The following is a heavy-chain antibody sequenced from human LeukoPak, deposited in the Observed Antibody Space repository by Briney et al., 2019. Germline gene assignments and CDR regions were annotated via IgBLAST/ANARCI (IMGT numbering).Heavy chain of an antibody. V-gene: IGHV1-2*06. D-gene: IGHD2-15*01. CDR3: ARVHVARYYYYGMDV. CDR1: GYTFTGYY. J-gene: IGHJ6*02. CDR2: INPNSGGT. Sequence: ASVKVSCKASGYTFTGYYMHWVRQAPGQGLEWMGRINPNSGGTNYAQKFQGRVTMTRDTSIRTAYMELSRLRSDDTAVYYCARVHVARYYYYGMDVWGQGTTVTVSS.